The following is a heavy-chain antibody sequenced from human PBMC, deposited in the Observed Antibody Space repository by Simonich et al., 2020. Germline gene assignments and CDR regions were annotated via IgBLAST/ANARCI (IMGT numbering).Heavy chain of an antibody. D-gene: IGHD1-26*01. CDR2: ISSSSSYI. Sequence: EVQLVESGGGLVKPGGSLRLSCAASGFTFSSYSINWVRQAPGNGLEWVSSISSSSSYIYYADSVKGRFTISRDNAKNSLYLQMNSLRAEDTAVYYCARGIVGASGAFDIWGQGTMVTVSS. J-gene: IGHJ3*02. V-gene: IGHV3-21*01. CDR3: ARGIVGASGAFDI. CDR1: GFTFSSYS.